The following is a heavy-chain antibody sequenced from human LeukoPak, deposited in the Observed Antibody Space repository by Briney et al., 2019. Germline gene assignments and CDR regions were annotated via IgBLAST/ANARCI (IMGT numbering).Heavy chain of an antibody. D-gene: IGHD3-3*01. CDR1: GFTFSSYT. J-gene: IGHJ6*03. Sequence: GGSLRLSCAASGFTFSSYTMSWIRQAPGKGLEWVSYISSSGSTIYYADSVKGRFTISRDNAKNSLYLQMNSLRAEDTAVYYCARVFRDYYDFWSGQYYMDVWGKGTTVTVSS. V-gene: IGHV3-48*04. CDR2: ISSSGSTI. CDR3: ARVFRDYYDFWSGQYYMDV.